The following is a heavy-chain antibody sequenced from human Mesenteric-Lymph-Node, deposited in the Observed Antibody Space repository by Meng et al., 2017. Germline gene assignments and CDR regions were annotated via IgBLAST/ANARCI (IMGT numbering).Heavy chain of an antibody. J-gene: IGHJ4*02. CDR3: ARAGVMGSYYDFWDPMNY. D-gene: IGHD3-3*01. CDR2: INPNTGGT. V-gene: IGHV1-2*02. Sequence: ASVKVSCKTSGYSFTDYYLHWVRQAPGQGLEWMGWINPNTGGTHYAEKFQGRVTMTRDTSVTTAYMELSSLRSDDTAVYYCARAGVMGSYYDFWDPMNYWGQGNLVTVSS. CDR1: GYSFTDYY.